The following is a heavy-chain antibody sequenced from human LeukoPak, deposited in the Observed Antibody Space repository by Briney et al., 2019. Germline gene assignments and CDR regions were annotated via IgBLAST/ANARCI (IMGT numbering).Heavy chain of an antibody. CDR1: GFTFSRYA. J-gene: IGHJ6*02. Sequence: GGSLRLSCAASGFTFSRYAMSWVRQAPGKGLEWVSGISGSGGSTYYADSVKGRFTISRDNSKNTLYLQMNSLRAEDTAVYYCARARYPRSYYYGMDVWGQGTTVTVSS. CDR2: ISGSGGST. V-gene: IGHV3-23*01. CDR3: ARARYPRSYYYGMDV. D-gene: IGHD3-9*01.